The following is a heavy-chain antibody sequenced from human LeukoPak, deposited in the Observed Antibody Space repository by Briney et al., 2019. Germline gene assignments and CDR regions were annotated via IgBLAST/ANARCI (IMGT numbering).Heavy chain of an antibody. Sequence: GGSLRLSCAASGFTFSSYWMSWVRQAPGKWLEWVANIKQDGSEKYYVDSVKGRFTISRDNAKNSLYLQMNSLRAEDTAVYYCARDGYCSGGSCYSGLVYWGQGTLVTVSS. CDR3: ARDGYCSGGSCYSGLVY. CDR1: GFTFSSYW. CDR2: IKQDGSEK. V-gene: IGHV3-7*01. J-gene: IGHJ4*02. D-gene: IGHD2-15*01.